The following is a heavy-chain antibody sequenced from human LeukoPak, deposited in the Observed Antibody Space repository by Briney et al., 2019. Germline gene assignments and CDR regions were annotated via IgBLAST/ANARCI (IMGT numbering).Heavy chain of an antibody. V-gene: IGHV4-39*07. D-gene: IGHD3-3*01. CDR3: ARDYYDFWSGYPHYFDY. CDR2: IYYSGST. J-gene: IGHJ4*02. Sequence: PSETLSLTCTVSGGSISSSSYYWGWIRQPPGKGLEWIGSIYYSGSTYYNPSLKSRVTISVDTSKNQFSLKLSSATAADTAVYYCARDYYDFWSGYPHYFDYWGQGTLVTVSS. CDR1: GGSISSSSYY.